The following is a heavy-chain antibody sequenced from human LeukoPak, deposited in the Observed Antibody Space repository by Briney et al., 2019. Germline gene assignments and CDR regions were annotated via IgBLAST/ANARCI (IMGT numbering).Heavy chain of an antibody. V-gene: IGHV7-4-1*02. CDR3: ARANLWFGELGWIDP. D-gene: IGHD3-10*01. CDR2: INTNTGNP. CDR1: GYTFTTYA. Sequence: ASVKVSCKASGYTFTTYAMNWVRQAPGQGLEWMGWINTNTGNPTYAQGFTGQFVFSLDTSVNTAYLQISSLKADDTAVYYCARANLWFGELGWIDPWGQGTLVTVSS. J-gene: IGHJ5*02.